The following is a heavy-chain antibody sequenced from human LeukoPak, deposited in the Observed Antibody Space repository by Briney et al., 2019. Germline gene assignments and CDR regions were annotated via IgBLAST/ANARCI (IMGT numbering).Heavy chain of an antibody. V-gene: IGHV3-74*01. Sequence: GGALRLSCAASGFTFSRYWMHWVRQAPGKGLVWVSRINTDESSTSYAASVKGRFTISRDNAKNTLYLQMNSLRVEDTAVYYCARDGYCSTSRCYGKDYWGQGTLVTVSS. J-gene: IGHJ4*02. D-gene: IGHD2-2*03. CDR1: GFTFSRYW. CDR3: ARDGYCSTSRCYGKDY. CDR2: INTDESST.